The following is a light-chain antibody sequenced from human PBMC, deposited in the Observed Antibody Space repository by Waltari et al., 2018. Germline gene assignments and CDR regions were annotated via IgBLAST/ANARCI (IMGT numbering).Light chain of an antibody. CDR2: WAS. V-gene: IGKV4-1*01. J-gene: IGKJ1*01. Sequence: DVVMTQSPDFLAVSLGERATIHCKSSPSILDSPNIKNYLAWYQQNPGQAPRLLIYWASSRNTVVPDRFSGSGSGTDFTLTVSSLQAEDVAVYYCQQYDSSPPTFGQGTKVEIK. CDR1: PSILDSPNIKNY. CDR3: QQYDSSPPT.